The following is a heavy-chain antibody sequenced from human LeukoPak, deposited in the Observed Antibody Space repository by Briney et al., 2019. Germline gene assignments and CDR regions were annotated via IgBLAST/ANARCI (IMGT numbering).Heavy chain of an antibody. CDR3: ARVHYYDSSGYYPNVGAFDI. CDR1: GGSISSGGYY. D-gene: IGHD3-22*01. V-gene: IGHV4-31*03. CDR2: IYYSGNT. J-gene: IGHJ3*02. Sequence: SETLSLTCTVSGGSISSGGYYWSWIRQHPGKGLEWIGYIYYSGNTYYNPSLKSRVTISVDTSKNQFSLKLSSVTAADTAVYYCARVHYYDSSGYYPNVGAFDIWGQGTMVTVSS.